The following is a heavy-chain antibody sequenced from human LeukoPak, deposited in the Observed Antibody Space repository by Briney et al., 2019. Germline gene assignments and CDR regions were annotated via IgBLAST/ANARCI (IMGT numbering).Heavy chain of an antibody. J-gene: IGHJ5*02. Sequence: GASVKVSCKASGGTFSSYAIGWVRQAPGQGLEWMGGIIPIFGTANYAQKFQGRVTITADESTSTAYMELSSLRSDDTAVYYCARGPPEEWPTRFDPWGQGTLVTVSS. D-gene: IGHD3-3*01. CDR1: GGTFSSYA. CDR2: IIPIFGTA. V-gene: IGHV1-69*13. CDR3: ARGPPEEWPTRFDP.